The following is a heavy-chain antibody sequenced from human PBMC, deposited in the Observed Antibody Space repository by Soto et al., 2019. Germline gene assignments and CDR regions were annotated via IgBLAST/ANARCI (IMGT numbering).Heavy chain of an antibody. CDR1: GFTFSSYA. Sequence: QVQLVESGGGVVQPGRSLRLSCAASGFTFSSYAMHWVRQAPGKGLEWVAVISYDGSNKYYADSVKGRFTISRDNSKNTLYLKMNSRRSEDTAVYYGARDKSSSWSVDYWGQGTLVTVSS. J-gene: IGHJ4*02. CDR2: ISYDGSNK. CDR3: ARDKSSSWSVDY. D-gene: IGHD6-13*01. V-gene: IGHV3-30-3*01.